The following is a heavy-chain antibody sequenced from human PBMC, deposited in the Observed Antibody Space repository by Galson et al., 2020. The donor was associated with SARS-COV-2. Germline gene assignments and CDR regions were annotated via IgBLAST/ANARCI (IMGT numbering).Heavy chain of an antibody. D-gene: IGHD4-17*01. CDR3: ARAGTTVVTPQHD. CDR2: ISSSSSYT. V-gene: IGHV3-11*05. J-gene: IGHJ4*02. Sequence: GGSLRLSCAASGFTFSDYYMSWIRQAPGKGLEWVSYISSSSSYTNYADSVKGRFTISRDNAKNSLYLQMNSLRAEDTAVYYCARAGTTVVTPQHDWGQGTLVTVSS. CDR1: GFTFSDYY.